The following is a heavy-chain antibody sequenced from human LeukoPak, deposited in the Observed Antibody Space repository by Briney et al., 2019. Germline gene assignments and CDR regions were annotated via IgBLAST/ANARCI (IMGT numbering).Heavy chain of an antibody. Sequence: GGSLRLSCAASGFVFSDHYMTWIRQAPGKGLEWGSYSSSTGSYTNYGDSVKGRFTISRDNAKNSLYMQMDSLRAEETAVYYCAKRKSAGAFDMWGQGTTVIVSS. CDR1: GFVFSDHY. V-gene: IGHV3-11*03. CDR3: AKRKSAGAFDM. D-gene: IGHD1-1*01. CDR2: SSSTGSYT. J-gene: IGHJ3*02.